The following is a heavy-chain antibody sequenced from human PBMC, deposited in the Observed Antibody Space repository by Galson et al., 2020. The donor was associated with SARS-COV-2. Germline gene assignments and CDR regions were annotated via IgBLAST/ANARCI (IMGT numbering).Heavy chain of an antibody. CDR1: GFTFRNYA. D-gene: IGHD6-19*01. V-gene: IGHV3-23*01. Sequence: GGSLRLSCAASGFTFRNYAMSWVRQAPGKGLEWVSAIRNSGTSTYYADSVKGRFTISRDNSKNTLYLQMNSLRAEDTAVYYCAREDIAVAGMGTCDYWGQGTLVTVSS. J-gene: IGHJ4*02. CDR2: IRNSGTST. CDR3: AREDIAVAGMGTCDY.